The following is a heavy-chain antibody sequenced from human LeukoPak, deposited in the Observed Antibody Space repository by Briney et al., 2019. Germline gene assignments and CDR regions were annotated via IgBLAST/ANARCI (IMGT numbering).Heavy chain of an antibody. CDR3: ARGGRSTYFDWSPDY. CDR2: IGTGGDT. Sequence: GGSLRLSCAASGFTFSTCDMHWVRQTTGKGLEWVSAIGTGGDTYYSDSVKGRFTISRDNARNSLYLQMNSLRAEDTAVYYCARGGRSTYFDWSPDYWGQGTLVTVSS. CDR1: GFTFSTCD. V-gene: IGHV3-13*01. J-gene: IGHJ4*02. D-gene: IGHD3-9*01.